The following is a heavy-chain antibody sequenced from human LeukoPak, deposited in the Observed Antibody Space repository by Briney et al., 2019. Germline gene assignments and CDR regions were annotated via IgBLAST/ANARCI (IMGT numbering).Heavy chain of an antibody. D-gene: IGHD3-10*01. CDR3: ARQSRHSTDYYGSGPGGY. V-gene: IGHV5-10-1*01. Sequence: GESLRISCKGSAYSFTSYWISWVRQMPGKGLEWMGRIDPSDSYTNYSPSFQGHVTISADKSISTAYLQWSSLKASDTAMYYCARQSRHSTDYYGSGPGGYWGQGTLVTVSS. CDR2: IDPSDSYT. CDR1: AYSFTSYW. J-gene: IGHJ4*02.